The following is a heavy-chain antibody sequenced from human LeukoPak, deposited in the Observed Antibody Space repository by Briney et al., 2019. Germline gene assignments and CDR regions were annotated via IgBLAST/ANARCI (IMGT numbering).Heavy chain of an antibody. CDR2: INHSGST. CDR1: GGSFSGYY. J-gene: IGHJ4*02. Sequence: SETLSLTCAVYGGSFSGYYWSWIRQPPGKGLEWIGEINHSGSTNYNPSLKSRVTISVDTSKNQFSLKLSSVTAADTAVYYCAREGIAAAALGYWGQGTLVTVSS. CDR3: AREGIAAAALGY. V-gene: IGHV4-34*01. D-gene: IGHD6-13*01.